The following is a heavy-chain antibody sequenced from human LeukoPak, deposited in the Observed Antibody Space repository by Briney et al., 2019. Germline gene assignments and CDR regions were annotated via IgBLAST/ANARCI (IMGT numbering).Heavy chain of an antibody. CDR3: ARHTDNYDSSGYNDY. J-gene: IGHJ4*02. Sequence: GESLKISCQGSGYSFTSYWIGWVRQMPGKGLEWMGIIYPGDSDTRYSPSFQGQVTISADKSISTAYLQWSSLKASDTAMYYCARHTDNYDSSGYNDYWGQGTLVTVSS. D-gene: IGHD3-22*01. CDR1: GYSFTSYW. CDR2: IYPGDSDT. V-gene: IGHV5-51*01.